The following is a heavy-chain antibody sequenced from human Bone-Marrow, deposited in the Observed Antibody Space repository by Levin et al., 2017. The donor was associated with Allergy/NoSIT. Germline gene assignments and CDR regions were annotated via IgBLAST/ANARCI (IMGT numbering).Heavy chain of an antibody. CDR3: AKDQGGGGWLADY. J-gene: IGHJ4*02. CDR1: GFIFSNSV. V-gene: IGHV3-33*06. D-gene: IGHD6-19*01. Sequence: GGSLRLSCVASGFIFSNSVIPFFLHSPFKGLEWVAVIYYDGSHTYYVESVKGRFTISRDNSKNTLYLQMNSLRVEDTAVYYCAKDQGGGGWLADYWGQGTLVTVSS. CDR2: IYYDGSHT.